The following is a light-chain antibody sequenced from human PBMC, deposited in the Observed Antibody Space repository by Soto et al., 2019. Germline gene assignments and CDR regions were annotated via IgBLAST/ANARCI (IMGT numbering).Light chain of an antibody. Sequence: DIQMTQSPSSLSASVGDRVTITCQASQDIKNYLNWYQQKPGKAPKLLIYDASNLERGVPLRFSGSGCGTDFTFTISSLQPEDVGTYYCQQYDNRLTFGGGTKVEIK. V-gene: IGKV1-33*01. CDR3: QQYDNRLT. CDR1: QDIKNY. J-gene: IGKJ4*01. CDR2: DAS.